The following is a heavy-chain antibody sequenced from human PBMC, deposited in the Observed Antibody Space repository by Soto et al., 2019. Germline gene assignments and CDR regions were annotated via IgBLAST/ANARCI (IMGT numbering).Heavy chain of an antibody. CDR3: EKDAPYYYDSSGYYGPFDY. V-gene: IGHV3-30*18. CDR2: ISYDGSNK. D-gene: IGHD3-22*01. Sequence: GGSLRLSCAASGFTFSSYGIHWVRQAPGKGLEWVALISYDGSNKYYADSVKGRFTISRDNSKNTLYLQMNSLRAEDTAMYYCEKDAPYYYDSSGYYGPFDYWGQGTLVTVS. CDR1: GFTFSSYG. J-gene: IGHJ4*02.